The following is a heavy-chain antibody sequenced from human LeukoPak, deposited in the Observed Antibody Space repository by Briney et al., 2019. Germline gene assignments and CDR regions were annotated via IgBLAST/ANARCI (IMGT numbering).Heavy chain of an antibody. J-gene: IGHJ4*02. Sequence: PGGSLRLSCAASGFTFSDYYMSWIRQAPGKGLEWVSYISSSGSTIYYADSVKGRFTISRDNAKNSLYLQMNSLRAEDTAVYYCARTRTTVVTRAPFDYWGQGTLVTVSS. CDR2: ISSSGSTI. V-gene: IGHV3-11*01. CDR3: ARTRTTVVTRAPFDY. CDR1: GFTFSDYY. D-gene: IGHD4-23*01.